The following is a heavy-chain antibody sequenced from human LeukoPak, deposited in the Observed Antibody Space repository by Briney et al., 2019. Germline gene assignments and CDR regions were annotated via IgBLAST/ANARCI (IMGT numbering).Heavy chain of an antibody. V-gene: IGHV4-34*01. CDR3: ARVKGGRWLQSGSYYFDY. Sequence: PSETLSLTCAVYGGSFSGYYWSWIRQPPGKGLEWIGEINHSGSTNYNPSLKSRVTISVDTSKNQFSLKLSSVTAADTAVYYCARVKGGRWLQSGSYYFDYWGQGTLVTVSS. J-gene: IGHJ4*02. CDR1: GGSFSGYY. D-gene: IGHD5-24*01. CDR2: INHSGST.